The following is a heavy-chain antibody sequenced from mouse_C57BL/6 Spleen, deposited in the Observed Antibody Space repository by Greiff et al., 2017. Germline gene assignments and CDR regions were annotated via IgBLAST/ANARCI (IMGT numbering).Heavy chain of an antibody. CDR3: ARLTTVVNWYFDV. CDR2: ISSGGSYT. D-gene: IGHD1-1*01. Sequence: EVKLVESGGDLVKPGGSLKLSCAASGFTFSSYGMSWVRQTPDKRLEWVATISSGGSYTYYPDSVKGRFTISRDNAKNTLYLQMSSLKSEDTAMYYCARLTTVVNWYFDVWGTGTTVTVSS. V-gene: IGHV5-6*01. J-gene: IGHJ1*03. CDR1: GFTFSSYG.